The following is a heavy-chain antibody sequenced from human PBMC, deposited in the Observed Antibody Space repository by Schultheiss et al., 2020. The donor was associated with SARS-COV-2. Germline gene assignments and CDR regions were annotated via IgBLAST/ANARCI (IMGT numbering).Heavy chain of an antibody. J-gene: IGHJ6*02. V-gene: IGHV3-64*04. CDR1: GFTFSSYA. CDR2: ISGSGGST. CDR3: ARDNLNLWFGELPVGPYYYYYYGMDV. Sequence: GGSLRLSCSASGFTFSSYAMHWVRQAPGKGLEWVSAISGSGGSTYYADSVKGRFTISRDNAKNSLYLQMNSLRAEDTAVYYCARDNLNLWFGELPVGPYYYYYYGMDVWGQGTTVTVSS. D-gene: IGHD3-10*01.